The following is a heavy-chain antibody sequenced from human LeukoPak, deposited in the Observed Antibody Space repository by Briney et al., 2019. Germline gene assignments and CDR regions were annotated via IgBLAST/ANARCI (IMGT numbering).Heavy chain of an antibody. V-gene: IGHV3-23*01. CDR1: GFTFSSYA. CDR2: ISSSGGST. J-gene: IGHJ4*02. Sequence: GGSLRLSCAASGFTFSSYAMNWVRQAPGKGLEWVSAISSSGGSTYYADSVKGRFTISRDNSKNTLYLQMNSLRAEDTAVYYCAKGKDDSSGWYFFYWGQGTLVTVSS. D-gene: IGHD6-19*01. CDR3: AKGKDDSSGWYFFY.